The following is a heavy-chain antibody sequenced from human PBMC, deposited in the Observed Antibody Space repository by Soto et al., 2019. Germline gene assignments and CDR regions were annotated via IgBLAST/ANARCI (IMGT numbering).Heavy chain of an antibody. Sequence: PGGSLRLSCAASGFTFSNAWMSWVRQAPGKGLEWVGRIKSKTDGGTTDYAAPVKGRFTISRDDSKNTLYLQMNSLKTEDTAVYYCTTDYYYDSSGPLVVWGQGTLVTVSS. V-gene: IGHV3-15*01. J-gene: IGHJ4*02. CDR3: TTDYYYDSSGPLVV. D-gene: IGHD3-22*01. CDR1: GFTFSNAW. CDR2: IKSKTDGGTT.